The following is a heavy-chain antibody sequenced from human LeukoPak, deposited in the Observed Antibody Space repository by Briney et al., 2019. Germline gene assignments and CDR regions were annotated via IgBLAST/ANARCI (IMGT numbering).Heavy chain of an antibody. V-gene: IGHV3-7*01. CDR3: ARDHPASYYDFWSGPAIFFDY. Sequence: QSGGSLRLSCAASGFTFSSYWMSWVRQAPGKGLEWVANIKQDGSEKYYVDSVKGRFTISRDNAKNSLYLQMNSLRAEDTAVYYCARDHPASYYDFWSGPAIFFDYWGQGTLVTVSS. CDR1: GFTFSSYW. D-gene: IGHD3-3*01. J-gene: IGHJ4*02. CDR2: IKQDGSEK.